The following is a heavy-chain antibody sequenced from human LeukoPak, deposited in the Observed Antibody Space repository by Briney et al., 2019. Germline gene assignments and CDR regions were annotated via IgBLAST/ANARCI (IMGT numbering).Heavy chain of an antibody. CDR3: ARDPDAVYSSSFSYYYGMDV. J-gene: IGHJ6*02. Sequence: GGSLRLSCAASGFTFSTFAMSWVRQAPGKGLEWVSVIGGSGTSTYYADSVKGRFTISRDNSKNTLYLQMNSLRAEDTAVYYCARDPDAVYSSSFSYYYGMDVWGQGTTVTVSS. CDR2: IGGSGTST. CDR1: GFTFSTFA. V-gene: IGHV3-23*01. D-gene: IGHD6-6*01.